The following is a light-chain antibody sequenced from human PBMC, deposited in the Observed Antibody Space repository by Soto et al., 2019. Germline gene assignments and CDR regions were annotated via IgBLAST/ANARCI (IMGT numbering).Light chain of an antibody. CDR3: RAYTARSTLV. J-gene: IGLJ3*02. Sequence: QSALTQPASVSGSAGQSITISCSGTMRDVGAYNLVSWYQQHPGTAPKLIIYEVRNRPSGISSRFSGSRSGNTASLTISGHQPEDEGDYYCRAYTARSTLVFGGGTKLTVL. CDR1: MRDVGAYNL. V-gene: IGLV2-14*01. CDR2: EVR.